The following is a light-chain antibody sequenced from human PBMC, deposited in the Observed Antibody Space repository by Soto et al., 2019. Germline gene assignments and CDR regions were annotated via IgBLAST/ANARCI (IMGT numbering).Light chain of an antibody. Sequence: DIQMTQSPSSLSASVGDRVTITCRASQGIRNDLGWYQQKPGQPPKVLIYWASTRESGVPDRFSGSGSGTDFTLSISSLQAEDVAVYYCQQYYYTPQTFGQGTKVEIK. V-gene: IGKV1-27*01. CDR2: WAS. J-gene: IGKJ1*01. CDR3: QQYYYTPQT. CDR1: QGIRND.